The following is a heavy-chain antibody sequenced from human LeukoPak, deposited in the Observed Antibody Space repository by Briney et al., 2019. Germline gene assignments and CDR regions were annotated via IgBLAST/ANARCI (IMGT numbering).Heavy chain of an antibody. Sequence: GGSLRLSCAASGFTFSSYGMHWVRQAPGKGLEWVAVISYDGSNKYYADSVKGRFTISRDNSKNTLYLQMNSLRAEDTAVYYCAKDSHYDFWSGYPLRFDAFDIWGQGTMVTVSS. CDR1: GFTFSSYG. D-gene: IGHD3-3*01. CDR3: AKDSHYDFWSGYPLRFDAFDI. J-gene: IGHJ3*02. V-gene: IGHV3-30*18. CDR2: ISYDGSNK.